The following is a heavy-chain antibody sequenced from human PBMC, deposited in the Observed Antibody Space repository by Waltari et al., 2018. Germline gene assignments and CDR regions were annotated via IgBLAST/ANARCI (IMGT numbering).Heavy chain of an antibody. Sequence: QVQLVQSGAEVKKPGASVKVSCKASGYTFTGSYMHWVRQAPGQGLEWMGWINPNSGGTNYAQKFQGRVTMTRDTSISTAYMELSRLRSDDTAVYYCALIVVVTAVWPDAFDIWGQGTMVTVSS. CDR2: INPNSGGT. V-gene: IGHV1-2*02. D-gene: IGHD2-21*02. J-gene: IGHJ3*02. CDR3: ALIVVVTAVWPDAFDI. CDR1: GYTFTGSY.